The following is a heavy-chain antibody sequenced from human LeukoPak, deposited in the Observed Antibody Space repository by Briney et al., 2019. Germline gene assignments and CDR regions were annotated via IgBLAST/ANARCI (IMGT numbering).Heavy chain of an antibody. Sequence: SETLSLTCTVTGGSISSDDYYWSWLRQPPGKGLEWIASIYSGGMTFYSPSLKSRLTISADTSRNHFSLRLSSVTAADTALYFCARHFDHPTAYSDSWGQGSLVTVSS. CDR3: ARHFDHPTAYSDS. CDR2: IYSGGMT. D-gene: IGHD1-14*01. V-gene: IGHV4-39*01. J-gene: IGHJ4*02. CDR1: GGSISSDDYY.